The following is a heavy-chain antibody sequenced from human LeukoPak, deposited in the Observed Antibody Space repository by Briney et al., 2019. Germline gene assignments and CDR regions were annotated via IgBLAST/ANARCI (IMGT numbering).Heavy chain of an antibody. Sequence: GGSLRLSCAASGFTFSSYGMHWVRQAPGKGLEWVSAISGSGGSTYYADSVKGRFTISRDNSKNTLYLQMNSLRAEDTAAYYCAKRPGLATGPFDYWGQGTLVTVSS. CDR1: GFTFSSYG. D-gene: IGHD5-12*01. V-gene: IGHV3-23*01. J-gene: IGHJ4*02. CDR2: ISGSGGST. CDR3: AKRPGLATGPFDY.